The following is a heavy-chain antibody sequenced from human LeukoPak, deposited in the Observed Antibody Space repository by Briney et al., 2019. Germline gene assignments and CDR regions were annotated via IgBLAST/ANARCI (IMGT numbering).Heavy chain of an antibody. J-gene: IGHJ4*02. CDR3: ARDLTIFGVVGRFGFDY. D-gene: IGHD3-3*01. Sequence: GGSLRLSCAASGFTFSSYAMSWVRQAPGKGLEWVSYISSSGSTIYYADSVKGRFTISRDNAKNSLYLQMNSLRAEDTAVYYCARDLTIFGVVGRFGFDYWGQGTLVTVSS. CDR1: GFTFSSYA. V-gene: IGHV3-48*04. CDR2: ISSSGSTI.